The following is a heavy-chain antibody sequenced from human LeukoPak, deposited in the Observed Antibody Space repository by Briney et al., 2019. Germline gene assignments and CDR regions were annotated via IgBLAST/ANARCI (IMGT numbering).Heavy chain of an antibody. V-gene: IGHV3-23*01. CDR3: AKSDEYQLLPFDY. D-gene: IGHD2-2*01. Sequence: PGGSLRLSCAASGFTFSSYAMSWVRQAPGKGLEWVSAISGSGGSTYYADSVKGRFTISRDNSKNTLYLQMNSLKAEDAAVYYCAKSDEYQLLPFDYWGQGTLVTVSS. CDR2: ISGSGGST. J-gene: IGHJ4*02. CDR1: GFTFSSYA.